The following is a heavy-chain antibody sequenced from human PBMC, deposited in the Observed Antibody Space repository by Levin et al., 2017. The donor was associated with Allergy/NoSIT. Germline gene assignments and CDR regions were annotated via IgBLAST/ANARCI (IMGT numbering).Heavy chain of an antibody. Sequence: GGSLRLSCAASGFSFNNYWMHWVRQAPGKGLVWVSRLNSDGSRTAYADSVKGRFTISRDNANNMLFLHMSSLRAEDTAIYYCAKDRGDIAVVGTASKHYYHGMDVWGQGTTVTVSS. J-gene: IGHJ6*02. CDR2: LNSDGSRT. CDR1: GFSFNNYW. D-gene: IGHD6-19*01. CDR3: AKDRGDIAVVGTASKHYYHGMDV. V-gene: IGHV3-74*01.